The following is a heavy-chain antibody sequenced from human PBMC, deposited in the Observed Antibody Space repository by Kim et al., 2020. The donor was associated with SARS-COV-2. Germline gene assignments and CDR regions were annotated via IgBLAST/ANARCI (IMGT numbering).Heavy chain of an antibody. D-gene: IGHD2-21*01. J-gene: IGHJ1*01. CDR2: IYCDGNT. Sequence: GGSLRLSCAASGFTVTYCYMHWVRQAPGKGLEWVSFIYCDGNTKYDAYVKGSRITIRDHSTNNMLFLLNNMRGEDTAADYCAAEVFYYGAVYFTNWGKG. CDR3: AAEVFYYGAVYFTN. V-gene: IGHV3-53*01. CDR1: GFTVTYCY.